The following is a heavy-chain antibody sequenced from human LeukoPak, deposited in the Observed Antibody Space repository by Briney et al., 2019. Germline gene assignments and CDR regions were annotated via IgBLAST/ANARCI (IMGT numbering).Heavy chain of an antibody. CDR2: IYWNDDK. J-gene: IGHJ5*02. V-gene: IGHV2-5*01. CDR3: AHSPMGNWFGP. CDR1: GYSLSTSRVG. Sequence: SGPTLVNPTQTLTLTCTFSGYSLSTSRVGVGWIRQPPGKALEWLALIYWNDDKRYSTTLENTLTITYATSKNQVILTMTNMDPVDTAILFCAHSPMGNWFGPWGQRTLGTVSS. D-gene: IGHD3-10*01.